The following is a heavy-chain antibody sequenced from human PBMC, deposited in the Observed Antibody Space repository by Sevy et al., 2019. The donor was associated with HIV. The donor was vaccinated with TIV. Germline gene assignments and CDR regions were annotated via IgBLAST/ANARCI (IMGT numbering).Heavy chain of an antibody. CDR2: ISYDGSNK. J-gene: IGHJ6*02. D-gene: IGHD2-2*01. CDR1: GFTFSNYG. V-gene: IGHV3-30*18. CDR3: AKGPHSTTSNPGAYYYYDGMDV. Sequence: GGSLRLSCAASGFTFSNYGMHWVRQAPGKGLEWVALISYDGSNKYYADSVKGRFTISRDNSKNTLYLQMSSLRAEDTAVYYCAKGPHSTTSNPGAYYYYDGMDVWGQGTTVTVSS.